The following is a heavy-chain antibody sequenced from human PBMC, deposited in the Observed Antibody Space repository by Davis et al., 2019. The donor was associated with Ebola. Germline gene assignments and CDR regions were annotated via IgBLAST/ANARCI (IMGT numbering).Heavy chain of an antibody. J-gene: IGHJ4*02. CDR1: GGSISSGDYY. V-gene: IGHV4-30-4*01. CDR3: ARGSQWLGPDY. CDR2: IYYSGST. Sequence: MPSETLSLTCTVSGGSISSGDYYWSWIRQPPGKGLEWIGYIYYSGSTYYNPSLKSRVTISVDTSKNQFSLKLSSVTAADTAVYYCARGSQWLGPDYWGQGTLVTVSS. D-gene: IGHD6-19*01.